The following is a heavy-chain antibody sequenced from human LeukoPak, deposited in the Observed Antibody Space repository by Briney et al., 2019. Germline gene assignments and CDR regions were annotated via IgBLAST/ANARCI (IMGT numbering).Heavy chain of an antibody. Sequence: PGGSLRLSCAASGFTFSSYSMNWVRQAPGKGLEWVSSISSSSSYIYYADSVKGRFTISRDNAKNSLYLQMKSPRAEDTAVYYCARERDASDAFDIWGQGTMVTVSS. D-gene: IGHD5-24*01. CDR1: GFTFSSYS. V-gene: IGHV3-21*01. CDR2: ISSSSSYI. CDR3: ARERDASDAFDI. J-gene: IGHJ3*02.